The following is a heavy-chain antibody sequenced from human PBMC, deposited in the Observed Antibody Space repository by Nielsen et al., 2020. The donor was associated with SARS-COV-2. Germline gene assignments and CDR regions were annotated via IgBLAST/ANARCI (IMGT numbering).Heavy chain of an antibody. Sequence: GSLRLSCSVSGGTINDYYWSWIRQPPGKGLEWIGYIYESGSANYNPSLKSRVNISVDTSKNQFSLRLSSVTAADTAVYYCARVRSSSSVYYYYYMDVWGKGTTVTVSS. CDR2: IYESGSA. D-gene: IGHD6-6*01. CDR3: ARVRSSSSVYYYYYMDV. V-gene: IGHV4-59*01. J-gene: IGHJ6*03. CDR1: GGTINDYY.